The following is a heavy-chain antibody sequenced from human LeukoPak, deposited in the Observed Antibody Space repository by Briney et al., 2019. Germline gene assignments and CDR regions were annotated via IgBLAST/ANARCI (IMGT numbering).Heavy chain of an antibody. J-gene: IGHJ6*03. CDR2: TIPIFGTA. Sequence: ASVKVSCKASGGTFSSYAISWVRQAPGQGLEWMGGTIPIFGTANYAQKFQGRVTITADESTSTAYMELSSLRSEDTAVYYCARPRGPSVGVIPYYYYYMDVWGKGTTVTVSS. D-gene: IGHD3-16*01. CDR3: ARPRGPSVGVIPYYYYYMDV. V-gene: IGHV1-69*13. CDR1: GGTFSSYA.